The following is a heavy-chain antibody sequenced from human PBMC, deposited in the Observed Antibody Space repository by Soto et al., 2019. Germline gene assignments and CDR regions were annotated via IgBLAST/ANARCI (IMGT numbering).Heavy chain of an antibody. CDR2: IAPTPNT. D-gene: IGHD2-2*01. Sequence: EVQLLESGGGLVQPAGSLILSCAPPVFPFSPSGILWLRKLPGEGLGWVSPIAPTPNTNYRDSVKGRFTISRDNSRNTVFLQMSALRPEDTALYYCAIASHCSSAACPAAEWGQGTLITVSS. V-gene: IGHV3-23*05. J-gene: IGHJ4*02. CDR3: AIASHCSSAACPAAE. CDR1: VFPFSPSG.